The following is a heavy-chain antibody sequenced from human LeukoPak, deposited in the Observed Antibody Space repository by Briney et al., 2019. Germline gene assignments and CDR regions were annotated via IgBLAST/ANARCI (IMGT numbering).Heavy chain of an antibody. Sequence: GGSLRLSCAASGFTVSSNYMSWVRQAPGKGLEWVSVIYSGGSTYYADSVKGRFTISRDNSKNTLYLQMNSLRAEDTAVYYCARQSGYYYGGYFDYWGQGTLVTVSS. D-gene: IGHD3-22*01. V-gene: IGHV3-66*04. CDR2: IYSGGST. J-gene: IGHJ4*02. CDR3: ARQSGYYYGGYFDY. CDR1: GFTVSSNY.